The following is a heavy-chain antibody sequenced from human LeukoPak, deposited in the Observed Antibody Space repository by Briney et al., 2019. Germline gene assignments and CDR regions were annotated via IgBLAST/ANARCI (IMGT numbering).Heavy chain of an antibody. D-gene: IGHD1-26*01. CDR2: IRYDGSNK. CDR3: AKESGDHFEAFDV. J-gene: IGHJ3*01. CDR1: GVTFSSYG. Sequence: GGSLRLSCAASGVTFSSYGMHWVRQAPGKGLAWVAFIRYDGSNKYFADSVKGRFTISRGNSKNTLYLQMNSLRAEDTAVYYCAKESGDHFEAFDVWGQGTMVTVSS. V-gene: IGHV3-30*02.